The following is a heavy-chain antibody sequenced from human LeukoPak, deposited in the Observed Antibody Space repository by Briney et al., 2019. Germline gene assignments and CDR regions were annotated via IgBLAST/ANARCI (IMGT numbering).Heavy chain of an antibody. CDR3: ASWAAGTRGGDFDY. V-gene: IGHV1-2*06. CDR2: INPNSGGT. CDR1: GYTFTGCY. Sequence: ASVKVCCKASGYTFTGCYMHWVRQAPGQGLEWMGRINPNSGGTNYAQKFQGRVTMTRDTSISTAYMELSRLRSDDTAVYYCASWAAGTRGGDFDYWGQGTLVTVSS. D-gene: IGHD6-13*01. J-gene: IGHJ4*02.